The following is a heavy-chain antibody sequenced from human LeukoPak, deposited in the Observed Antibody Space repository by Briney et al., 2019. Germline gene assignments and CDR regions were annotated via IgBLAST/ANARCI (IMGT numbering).Heavy chain of an antibody. CDR2: ISYDGSNK. CDR3: AREYYDFWSGYYPDYYYGMDV. J-gene: IGHJ6*02. CDR1: GFTFSSYA. V-gene: IGHV3-30-3*01. Sequence: PGGSLRLSCAASGFTFSSYAMHWVRQAPGKGLEWVAVISYDGSNKYYADSVKGRFTISRDNSKNTLYLQMNSLRAEDTAVYYCAREYYDFWSGYYPDYYYGMDVWGQGTTVTVSS. D-gene: IGHD3-3*01.